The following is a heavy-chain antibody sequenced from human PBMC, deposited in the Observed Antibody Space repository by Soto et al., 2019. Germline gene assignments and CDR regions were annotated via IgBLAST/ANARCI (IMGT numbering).Heavy chain of an antibody. CDR3: ARAHSYGYYYYMDV. D-gene: IGHD5-18*01. J-gene: IGHJ6*03. CDR2: IYYSGST. V-gene: IGHV4-59*08. Sequence: SETLSLTCTVSGGSISSYYWSWIRQPPGKGLEWIGYIYYSGSTNYNPSLKSRVTISVDTSKNQFSLKLSSVTAADTAVYYCARAHSYGYYYYMDVWGKGTTVTVSS. CDR1: GGSISSYY.